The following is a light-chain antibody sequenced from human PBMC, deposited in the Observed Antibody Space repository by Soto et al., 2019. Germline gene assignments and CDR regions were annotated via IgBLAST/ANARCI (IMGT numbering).Light chain of an antibody. J-gene: IGKJ2*01. Sequence: EIVLTQSPGTLSLSPGEIATLSCRASQSVSSSYLAGYQQKPGQSPRLLIYVASSRATVIPDRFSGSGSGTEFTLTISRLEPEDFAVYYCQQYGSSTPYTFGQGTKLEIK. V-gene: IGKV3-20*01. CDR1: QSVSSSY. CDR3: QQYGSSTPYT. CDR2: VAS.